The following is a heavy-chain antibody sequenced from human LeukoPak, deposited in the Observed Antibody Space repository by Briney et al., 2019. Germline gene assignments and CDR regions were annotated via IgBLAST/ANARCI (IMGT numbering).Heavy chain of an antibody. Sequence: ASVKVSCKASGYTFTSYGISWVRQAPGQGLEWMGWISAYNGNTNYAQKLQGRVTMTTDTSTSTAYMELRSLRSDDTAVYYCARDSRFGVPAAIRPYYYYYMDVWGKGTTVTVSS. CDR1: GYTFTSYG. CDR3: ARDSRFGVPAAIRPYYYYYMDV. D-gene: IGHD2-2*01. J-gene: IGHJ6*03. CDR2: ISAYNGNT. V-gene: IGHV1-18*01.